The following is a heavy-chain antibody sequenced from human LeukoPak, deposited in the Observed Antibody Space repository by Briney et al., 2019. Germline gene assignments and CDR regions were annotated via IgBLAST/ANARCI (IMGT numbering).Heavy chain of an antibody. CDR3: ARGGRTYYYDSSGSTTYYMDV. J-gene: IGHJ6*03. CDR2: IWYDGSNK. Sequence: PRGSLRLSCVASGFTFSSYGMHWVRQAPGKGLEWVAVIWYDGSNKYYADSVKGRFTISRDNSKNTLYLQMNSLRAEDTAVYYCARGGRTYYYDSSGSTTYYMDVWGKGTTVTVSS. D-gene: IGHD3-22*01. CDR1: GFTFSSYG. V-gene: IGHV3-33*01.